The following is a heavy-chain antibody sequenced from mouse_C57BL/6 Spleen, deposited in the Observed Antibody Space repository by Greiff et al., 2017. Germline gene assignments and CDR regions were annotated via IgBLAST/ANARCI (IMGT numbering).Heavy chain of an antibody. CDR3: AKFLLTDWYFDV. D-gene: IGHD4-1*01. CDR2: INYDGSST. V-gene: IGHV5-16*01. Sequence: DVKLVESEGGLVQPGSSMKLSCTASGFTFSDYYMAWVRQVPEKGLEWVANINYDGSSTYYLDSLKSRFIISRDNAKNILYLQMSSLKSEDTATYYCAKFLLTDWYFDVWGTGTTVTVSS. CDR1: GFTFSDYY. J-gene: IGHJ1*03.